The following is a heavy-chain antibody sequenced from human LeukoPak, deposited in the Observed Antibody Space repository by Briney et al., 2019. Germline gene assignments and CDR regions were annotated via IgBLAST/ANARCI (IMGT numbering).Heavy chain of an antibody. CDR1: GFTFSSYW. CDR2: IKEDGREK. CDR3: AKVTYDSSGYYPLFDY. J-gene: IGHJ4*02. D-gene: IGHD3-22*01. V-gene: IGHV3-7*03. Sequence: GGSLRLSCAASGFTFSSYWMTWVRQAPGKGLEWVANIKEDGREKNYVDSVKGRFTISRDNARNSLYLQMNSLRPEDTALYYCAKVTYDSSGYYPLFDYWGQGTLVTVSS.